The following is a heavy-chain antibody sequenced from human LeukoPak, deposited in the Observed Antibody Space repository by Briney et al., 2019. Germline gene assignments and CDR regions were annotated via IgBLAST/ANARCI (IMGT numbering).Heavy chain of an antibody. CDR2: IIYTGVDT. Sequence: GGSLRLSCAASGFSFNAYAMNWVRQAPEKRLEWISSIIYTGVDTYYADSVKGRFTISRDNSRNALDLQMHSLRAEDTAVYYCAKATKGHCTGAHSYPFDSWGQGALVIVSS. J-gene: IGHJ4*02. CDR1: GFSFNAYA. CDR3: AKATKGHCTGAHSYPFDS. D-gene: IGHD2-8*02. V-gene: IGHV3-23*01.